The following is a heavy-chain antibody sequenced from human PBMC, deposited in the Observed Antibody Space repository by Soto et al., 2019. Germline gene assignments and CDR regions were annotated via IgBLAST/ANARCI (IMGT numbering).Heavy chain of an antibody. J-gene: IGHJ4*02. CDR1: GGSISSYY. D-gene: IGHD5-18*01. Sequence: SETLSLTCTVSGGSISSYYWSWIRQPPGKGLEWIGYIYYSGSTNYNPSLKSRVTISVDTSKNQFSLKLSSVTAADTAVYYCARGGGYSYGGIDYWGQGTLVTV. CDR2: IYYSGST. CDR3: ARGGGYSYGGIDY. V-gene: IGHV4-59*01.